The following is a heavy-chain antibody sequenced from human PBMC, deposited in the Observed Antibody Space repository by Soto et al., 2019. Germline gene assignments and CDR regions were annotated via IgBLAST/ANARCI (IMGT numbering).Heavy chain of an antibody. CDR3: ARERSVVGAQIDL. J-gene: IGHJ4*02. CDR2: INADGTST. CDR1: GFTFSNSW. V-gene: IGHV3-74*01. Sequence: PGGSLRLSCEASGFTFSNSWMHWVRQVSGKGLEWVSRINADGTSTSYADSVKGRFTISRDNAKNTLYLHVNSLRAEDTAVYYCARERSVVGAQIDLWGQGTLVTVSS. D-gene: IGHD1-26*01.